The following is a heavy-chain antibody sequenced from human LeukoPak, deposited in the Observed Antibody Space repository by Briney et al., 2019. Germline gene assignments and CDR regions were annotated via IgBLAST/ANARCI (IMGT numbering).Heavy chain of an antibody. D-gene: IGHD3-10*02. J-gene: IGHJ6*04. Sequence: PGGSLRLSCAASGFTFSNYSMNWVRQAPGKGLEWVSSISSSAAYKYYADSLKGRFTISRDNAKSSLYLQMNSLRAEDTAVYYCAELGITMIGGVWGKGTTVTISS. CDR3: AELGITMIGGV. V-gene: IGHV3-21*01. CDR1: GFTFSNYS. CDR2: ISSSAAYK.